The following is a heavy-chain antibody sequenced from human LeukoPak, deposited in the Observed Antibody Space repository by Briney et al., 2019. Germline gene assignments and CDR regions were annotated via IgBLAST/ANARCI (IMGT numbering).Heavy chain of an antibody. Sequence: SETLSLTCAVYGGSFSGHYWTWIRQPPGKGLEWIGESTHSGSTNYNPSLKSRVTISVDTSKNHFSLKLTSVTAADTAVYHCARGRMGAAALGFWAPGTRVTVSS. CDR1: GGSFSGHY. CDR3: ARGRMGAAALGF. J-gene: IGHJ4*02. CDR2: STHSGST. D-gene: IGHD2-15*01. V-gene: IGHV4-34*01.